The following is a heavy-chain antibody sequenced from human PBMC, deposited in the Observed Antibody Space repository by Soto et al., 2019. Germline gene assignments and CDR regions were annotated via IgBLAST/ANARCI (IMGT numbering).Heavy chain of an antibody. D-gene: IGHD1-26*01. CDR1: GFTFSSYA. V-gene: IGHV3-23*01. CDR3: AKDGGTDYYYYMDV. J-gene: IGHJ6*03. CDR2: VSGGGSYT. Sequence: EVQLLESGGDLVQPGGSLRLSCAASGFTFSSYAMSWVRQAPGKGLEWVSAVSGGGSYTYYADSVKGRFTISRDNSKNTLYLQMNGLRAEDTAVYYCAKDGGTDYYYYMDVWGKGTTVTVSS.